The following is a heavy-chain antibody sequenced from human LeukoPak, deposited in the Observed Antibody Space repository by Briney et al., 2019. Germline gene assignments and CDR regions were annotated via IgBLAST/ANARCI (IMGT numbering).Heavy chain of an antibody. D-gene: IGHD6-13*01. Sequence: SETLSLTCTVSGGSISSSSYYWGWIRQPPGKGLGWIGSIYYSGSTYYNPSLKSRVSISIDTSKNQFSLNLSSVTAADTAVYYCARRAVGTFDYWGQETLVTVSS. CDR1: GGSISSSSYY. J-gene: IGHJ4*02. CDR2: IYYSGST. V-gene: IGHV4-39*01. CDR3: ARRAVGTFDY.